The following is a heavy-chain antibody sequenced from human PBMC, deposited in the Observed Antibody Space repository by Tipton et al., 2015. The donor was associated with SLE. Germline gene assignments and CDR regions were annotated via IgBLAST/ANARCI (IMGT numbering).Heavy chain of an antibody. Sequence: SLRLSCAASGFTFSSYWMHGVRQAPGKGLVWVSRIKSDVSSTSYADSVKGRFTISRDNAKNTLYLQMNSLRAEDTAVYYCAAASFDYWGQGTLVTVSS. CDR3: AAASFDY. D-gene: IGHD6-25*01. V-gene: IGHV3-74*01. CDR2: IKSDVSST. CDR1: GFTFSSYW. J-gene: IGHJ4*02.